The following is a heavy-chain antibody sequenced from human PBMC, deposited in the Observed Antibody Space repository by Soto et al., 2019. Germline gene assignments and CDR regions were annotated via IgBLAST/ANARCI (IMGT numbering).Heavy chain of an antibody. CDR1: GGSISSSRYS. Sequence: SETLSLTCTVSGGSISSSRYSWGWIRQPPGKGLEWLGSIYYSGSTYYNPSLKSRVTISVDTSKNQFSLKLSSVTAADTAVYYCARKSITIFGEVIGENWFDPWGQGTLVTVS. J-gene: IGHJ5*02. V-gene: IGHV4-39*01. CDR3: ARKSITIFGEVIGENWFDP. D-gene: IGHD3-3*01. CDR2: IYYSGST.